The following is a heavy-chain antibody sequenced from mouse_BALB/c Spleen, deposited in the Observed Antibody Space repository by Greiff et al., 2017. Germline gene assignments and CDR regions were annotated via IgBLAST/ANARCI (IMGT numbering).Heavy chain of an antibody. CDR1: GYTFTSYY. V-gene: IGHV1S56*01. Sequence: QVQLQQSGPELVKPGASVRISCKASGYTFTSYYIHWVKQRPGQGLEWIGWIYPGNVNTKYNEKFKGKATLTADKSSSTAYMQLSSLTSEDSAVYFCARGGNYLFDYWGQGTTLTVSS. CDR2: IYPGNVNT. J-gene: IGHJ2*01. CDR3: ARGGNYLFDY. D-gene: IGHD2-1*01.